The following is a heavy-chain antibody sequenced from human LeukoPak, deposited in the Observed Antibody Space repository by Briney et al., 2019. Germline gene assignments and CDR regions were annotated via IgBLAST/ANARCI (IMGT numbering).Heavy chain of an antibody. CDR2: ISYDGSNK. CDR1: GFTFSSYG. D-gene: IGHD3-22*01. J-gene: IGHJ4*02. CDR3: AKHYYYDIDY. Sequence: GGSLRLSCAASGFTFSSYGMHWVRQAPGKGLEWVAVISYDGSNKYYADSVKGRFTISRDNSKNTLYLQMNSLRAEDTAVYYCAKHYYYDIDYWGQGTLVTVSS. V-gene: IGHV3-30*18.